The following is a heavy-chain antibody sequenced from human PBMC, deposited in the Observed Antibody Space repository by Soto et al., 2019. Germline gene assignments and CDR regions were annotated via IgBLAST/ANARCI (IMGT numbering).Heavy chain of an antibody. J-gene: IGHJ6*02. CDR2: INPNSGGT. Sequence: ASVKVSCKASGYTFTGYYMHWVRQAPGQGLEWMGWINPNSGGTNYAQKFQGWVTMTRDTSISTAYMELSRLRSDDTAVYYCARDTRYYYDSSGCMDVWGQGTTVTVSS. D-gene: IGHD3-22*01. CDR3: ARDTRYYYDSSGCMDV. CDR1: GYTFTGYY. V-gene: IGHV1-2*04.